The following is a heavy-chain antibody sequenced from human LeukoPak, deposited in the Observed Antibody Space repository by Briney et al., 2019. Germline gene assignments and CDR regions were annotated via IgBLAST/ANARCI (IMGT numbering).Heavy chain of an antibody. CDR1: GFTFSSYG. V-gene: IGHV3-48*04. CDR3: AELGITMSGGV. J-gene: IGHJ6*04. Sequence: PGGSLRLSCAASGFTFSSYGMSWVSQAPGEGLGWVSYISSSGSNIYYADSVTGRFTISRDNAKISLYMQMNSLRAEDTAVYYCAELGITMSGGVWGKGTTVTISS. D-gene: IGHD3-10*02. CDR2: ISSSGSNI.